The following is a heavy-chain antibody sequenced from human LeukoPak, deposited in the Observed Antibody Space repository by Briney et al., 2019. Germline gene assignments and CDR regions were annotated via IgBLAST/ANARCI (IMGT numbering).Heavy chain of an antibody. V-gene: IGHV1-2*02. CDR3: ARAAGRAGASINCFDP. J-gene: IGHJ5*02. D-gene: IGHD1-26*01. CDR2: INPLSGGT. Sequence: ASVKVSRKASAYPFADYYMHWLRQAPGQGLEWMGWINPLSGGTYYSQKFQGRVTMAWDTSISTAYMELTSLTYGDTAVYYCARAAGRAGASINCFDPWGQGTLVTVSS. CDR1: AYPFADYY.